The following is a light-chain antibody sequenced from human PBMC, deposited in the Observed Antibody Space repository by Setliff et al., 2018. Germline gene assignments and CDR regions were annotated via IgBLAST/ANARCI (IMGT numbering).Light chain of an antibody. CDR3: QYYSSSLWT. CDR2: GAS. V-gene: IGKV3-20*01. CDR1: QTVSSSY. Sequence: EIVLTQSPGTLSLSPGERATLSCRASQTVSSSYLTWYQQKPGQAPRLLIFGASSRATGIPDRFSGSGSGTDFTLTISRLEPVDFAVYYCQYYSSSLWTFGQGTKVDIK. J-gene: IGKJ1*01.